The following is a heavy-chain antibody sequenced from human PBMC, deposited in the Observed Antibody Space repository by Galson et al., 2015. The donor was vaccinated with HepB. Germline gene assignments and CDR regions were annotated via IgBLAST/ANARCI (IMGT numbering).Heavy chain of an antibody. J-gene: IGHJ3*02. CDR2: ISSSGSTI. D-gene: IGHD3-22*01. CDR3: ASDYYDSSGSTHHDAFDI. CDR1: GFTFSSYS. V-gene: IGHV3-48*04. Sequence: SLRLSCAASGFTFSSYSMNWVHQAPGKGLEWVSYISSSGSTIYYADSVKGRFTISRDNAKNSLYLQMNSLRAEDTAVYYCASDYYDSSGSTHHDAFDIWGQGTMVTVSS.